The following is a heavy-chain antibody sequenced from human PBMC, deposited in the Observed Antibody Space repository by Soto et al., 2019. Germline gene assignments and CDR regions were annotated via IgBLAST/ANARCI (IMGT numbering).Heavy chain of an antibody. CDR1: GFTFSNFA. D-gene: IGHD2-21*02. J-gene: IGHJ6*03. V-gene: IGHV3-23*01. CDR3: GKASDSVLKGTPFRKAQHYYYYMDV. Sequence: EVQLLESGGALVQSGGSLRLSCAASGFTFSNFAMSWVRQAPGKGLEWVLGISGSGDNKDQADSVQGRFTISRDNSKNTQYLHMNSRRAENPALYYCGKASDSVLKGTPFRKAQHYYYYMDVGGKWTTVTVPS. CDR2: ISGSGDNK.